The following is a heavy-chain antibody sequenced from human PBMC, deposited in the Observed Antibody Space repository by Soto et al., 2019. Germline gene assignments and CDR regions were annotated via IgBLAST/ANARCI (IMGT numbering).Heavy chain of an antibody. Sequence: ASVKVSCKASGYTFTSYDINWVRQATGQGLEWMGWMNPNSGNTGYAQKFQGRVTMTRNTSISTAYMELSSLRSEDTAVYYCARAPSCERYRKIGSCHGRHLDYWGQGTLVTVSS. D-gene: IGHD2-15*01. V-gene: IGHV1-8*01. CDR1: GYTFTSYD. J-gene: IGHJ4*02. CDR2: MNPNSGNT. CDR3: ARAPSCERYRKIGSCHGRHLDY.